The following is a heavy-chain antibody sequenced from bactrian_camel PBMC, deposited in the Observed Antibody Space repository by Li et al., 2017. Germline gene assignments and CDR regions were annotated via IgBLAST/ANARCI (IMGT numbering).Heavy chain of an antibody. D-gene: IGHD1*01. CDR2: IATRTNMT. Sequence: DVQLVESGGALVQPGGSLKLSCAASGNTFDPTCMAWFRQSAGKEREGVASIATRTNMTFYSDSVEGRFTILFENAKNTTVYLQMDSLKPEDTAMYYCAACKIDVGAVGWLRFPDYAYNLWGQGTQVTVS. CDR1: GNTFDPTC. J-gene: IGHJ4*01. CDR3: AACKIDVGAVGWLRFPDYAYNL. V-gene: IGHV3S66*01.